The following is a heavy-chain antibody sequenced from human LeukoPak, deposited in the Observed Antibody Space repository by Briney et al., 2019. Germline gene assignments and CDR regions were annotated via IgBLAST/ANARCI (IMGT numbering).Heavy chain of an antibody. V-gene: IGHV5-51*01. J-gene: IGHJ3*02. Sequence: GESLKISCKGSGYRFTSYWIGWVRPMPGKGLEWMGIIYPGDSDTRYSPSFQGQVTISADKSISTAYLQWSSLKASDTAMYYCARDDSGTYWRYGSFDIWVQGTMVTVSS. D-gene: IGHD3-10*01. CDR3: ARDDSGTYWRYGSFDI. CDR1: GYRFTSYW. CDR2: IYPGDSDT.